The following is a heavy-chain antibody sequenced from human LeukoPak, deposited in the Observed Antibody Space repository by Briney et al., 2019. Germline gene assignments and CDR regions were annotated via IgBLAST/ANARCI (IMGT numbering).Heavy chain of an antibody. Sequence: GRSLRLSCAASGFTFSSYGMHWVRQAPGKGLEWVAVISYDGSNKYYADSVKGRFTISRDNSKNTLYLQMNSLRAEDTAVYYCAKDSSRIVGDLKYYFDYWGQGTLATVSS. CDR1: GFTFSSYG. J-gene: IGHJ4*02. CDR3: AKDSSRIVGDLKYYFDY. CDR2: ISYDGSNK. D-gene: IGHD1-26*01. V-gene: IGHV3-30*18.